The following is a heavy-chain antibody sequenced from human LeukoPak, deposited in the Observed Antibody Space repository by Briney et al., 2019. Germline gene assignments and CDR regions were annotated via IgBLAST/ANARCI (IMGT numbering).Heavy chain of an antibody. CDR2: INHSGST. CDR1: GGSFSGYY. J-gene: IGHJ4*02. Sequence: SETLSLTCAVYGGSFSGYYWSWIRQPPGKGLEWIGEINHSGSTNYNPSLKSRVTISVDTSKNQFSLRLSSVTAADTAVYYCARVGSGWYAWGQGTLVTVSS. D-gene: IGHD6-19*01. V-gene: IGHV4-34*01. CDR3: ARVGSGWYA.